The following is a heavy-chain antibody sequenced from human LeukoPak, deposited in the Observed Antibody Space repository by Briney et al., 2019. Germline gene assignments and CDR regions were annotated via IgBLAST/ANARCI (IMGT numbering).Heavy chain of an antibody. D-gene: IGHD5-12*01. CDR3: ASQRGYAVSPFDY. Sequence: GGSLRLSCAASGFTFSSYAMSWVRQAPGKGLEWVSSISGSGDSTYYADSVKGRFTISRDNSKNTLYLQMNSLRAEDTAVYYCASQRGYAVSPFDYWGQGTLVTVSS. CDR2: ISGSGDST. V-gene: IGHV3-23*01. J-gene: IGHJ4*02. CDR1: GFTFSSYA.